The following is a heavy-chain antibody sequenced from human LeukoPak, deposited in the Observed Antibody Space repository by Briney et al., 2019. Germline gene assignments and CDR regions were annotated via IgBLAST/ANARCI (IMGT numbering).Heavy chain of an antibody. CDR2: ISYDGSNK. CDR1: GYTFTSYA. Sequence: GASVKVSCKASGYTFTSYAMHWVRQAPGKGLEWVAVISYDGSNKYYADSVKGRFTISRDSSKNTLYLQMNSLRAEDTAVYYCARGVSITMVRGVIPHAFDIWGQGTMVTVSS. V-gene: IGHV3-30-3*01. J-gene: IGHJ3*02. CDR3: ARGVSITMVRGVIPHAFDI. D-gene: IGHD3-10*01.